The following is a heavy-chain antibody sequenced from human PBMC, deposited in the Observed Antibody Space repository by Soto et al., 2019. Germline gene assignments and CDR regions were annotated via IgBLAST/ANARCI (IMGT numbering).Heavy chain of an antibody. J-gene: IGHJ5*02. CDR3: ARGYCSSTICYIWDNWFDP. D-gene: IGHD2-2*02. CDR1: GFSISSYY. Sequence: SETLSLTCTVSGFSISSYYWSWIRQPPGKGLEWIGYIYYSGSTNYNPSLKSRVTISVDTSKNQFSLKLSSVTAADTAVYYCARGYCSSTICYIWDNWFDPWGQGTLVTVSS. V-gene: IGHV4-59*01. CDR2: IYYSGST.